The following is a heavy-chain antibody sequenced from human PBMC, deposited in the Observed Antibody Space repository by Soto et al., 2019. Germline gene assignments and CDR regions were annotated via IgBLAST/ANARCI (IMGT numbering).Heavy chain of an antibody. CDR1: GFTFRTYA. Sequence: EVQLLESGGGLVQPGGSLRLSCATSGFTFRTYAMSWVRQAPGKGLEWVSTISGGGGSTYYANSVKGRFTISRDNSKNTVYLQINSLRAEDTAVYYCAKDRYCGGGACPSSYFDYWGQGALVTVSS. CDR2: ISGGGGST. V-gene: IGHV3-23*01. J-gene: IGHJ4*02. D-gene: IGHD2-15*01. CDR3: AKDRYCGGGACPSSYFDY.